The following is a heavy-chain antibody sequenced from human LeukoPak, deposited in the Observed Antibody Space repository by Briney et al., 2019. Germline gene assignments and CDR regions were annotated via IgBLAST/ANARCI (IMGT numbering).Heavy chain of an antibody. CDR2: ISYDRSNK. CDR3: ARDPMTTVTTAPDY. Sequence: GRSLRLSCAASGFSFSSYGMHWVRQAPGKGLEWVAVISYDRSNKYYADSVKGRFTISRDNSKNTLYLQMNSLRAEDTAVYYCARDPMTTVTTAPDYWGQGTLVTVSS. D-gene: IGHD4-17*01. J-gene: IGHJ4*02. V-gene: IGHV3-30*03. CDR1: GFSFSSYG.